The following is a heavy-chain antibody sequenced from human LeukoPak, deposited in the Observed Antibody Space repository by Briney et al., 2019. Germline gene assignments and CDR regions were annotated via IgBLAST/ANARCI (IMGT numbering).Heavy chain of an antibody. CDR2: IRGSATDT. D-gene: IGHD5-12*01. J-gene: IGHJ4*02. CDR3: AKDGGGYTLAGYYFDY. Sequence: GGSLRLSCAASGFTFNNYAMTWVRQAPGRGLEWVSAIRGSATDTYYTDSVKGRFTVSRDNSKNTLFLQMNSLRAEDTAVYYCAKDGGGYTLAGYYFDYWGQGTLVTVSS. CDR1: GFTFNNYA. V-gene: IGHV3-23*01.